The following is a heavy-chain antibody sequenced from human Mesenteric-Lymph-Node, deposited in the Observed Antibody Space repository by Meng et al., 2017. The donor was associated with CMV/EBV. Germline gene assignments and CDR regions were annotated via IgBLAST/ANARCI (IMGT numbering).Heavy chain of an antibody. CDR2: IRGDGGDT. CDR3: ARGGGYYSIDY. Sequence: LSLTCGASGFTLSPYWMHWVRQAPGKGLVWVSGIRGDGGDTAYADSVRGRFTISRDISKNTLDLQMNSLRVEDTAVYYCARGGGYYSIDYWGQGTLVTVSS. V-gene: IGHV3-74*01. D-gene: IGHD3-10*01. CDR1: GFTLSPYW. J-gene: IGHJ4*02.